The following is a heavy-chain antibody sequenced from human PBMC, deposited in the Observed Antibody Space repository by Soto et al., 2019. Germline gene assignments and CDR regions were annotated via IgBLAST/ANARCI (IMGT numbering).Heavy chain of an antibody. V-gene: IGHV4-39*01. CDR3: ASSLSSVLVPAAMGGYSYGYCFDY. CDR1: GGSISSSSYY. J-gene: IGHJ4*02. Sequence: PSETLSLTCTVSGGSISSSSYYWGWIRQPPGKGLEWIGSIYYSGSTYYNPSLKSRVTISVDTSKNQFSLKLSSVTAADTAVYYCASSLSSVLVPAAMGGYSYGYCFDYWGQGTLVTVSS. D-gene: IGHD5-18*01. CDR2: IYYSGST.